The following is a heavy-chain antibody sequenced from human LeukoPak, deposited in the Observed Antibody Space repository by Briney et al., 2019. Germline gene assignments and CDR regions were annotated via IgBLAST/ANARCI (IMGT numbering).Heavy chain of an antibody. CDR2: INPNSGGT. V-gene: IGHV1-2*02. J-gene: IGHJ6*02. CDR1: GYTFTGYY. D-gene: IGHD1-26*01. CDR3: ARGTLVVGATRYYYYYGMDV. Sequence: ASVKVSCKASGYTFTGYYMHWVRQAPGQGLEWMGWINPNSGGTNYAQKFQGRVTMTRNTSISTAYMELSSLRSEDTAVYYCARGTLVVGATRYYYYYGMDVWGQGTTVTVSS.